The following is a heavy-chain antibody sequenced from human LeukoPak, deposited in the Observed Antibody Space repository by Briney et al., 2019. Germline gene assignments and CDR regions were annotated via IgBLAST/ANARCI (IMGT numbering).Heavy chain of an antibody. Sequence: SQTLSLTCAVYGGSFSGYYWSWIRQPPGKGLEWMGEINHSGSTNYNPSLKSRVTISVDTSKNQFSLKLSSVTAADTAVYYCARAYRRPPLYYFDYWGLGTLVTVSS. CDR2: INHSGST. CDR1: GGSFSGYY. V-gene: IGHV4-34*01. J-gene: IGHJ4*02. D-gene: IGHD1-14*01. CDR3: ARAYRRPPLYYFDY.